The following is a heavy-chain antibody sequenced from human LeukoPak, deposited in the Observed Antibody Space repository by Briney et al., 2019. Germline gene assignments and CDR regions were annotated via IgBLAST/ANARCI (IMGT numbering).Heavy chain of an antibody. Sequence: GGSLRLSCAASGFTFSNYAMTWVRQAPGTGLEWVSAISGDGNCIFYGDSVKGRFTSSRDNSKSTLYLQMSNLRAEDTAVYYCAKNRATGMAFYDYWGQGTQVTVSS. CDR1: GFTFSNYA. CDR3: AKNRATGMAFYDY. CDR2: ISGDGNCI. D-gene: IGHD5-18*01. V-gene: IGHV3-23*01. J-gene: IGHJ4*02.